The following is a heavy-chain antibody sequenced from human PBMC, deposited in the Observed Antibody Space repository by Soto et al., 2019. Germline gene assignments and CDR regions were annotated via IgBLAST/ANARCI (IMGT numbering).Heavy chain of an antibody. J-gene: IGHJ6*02. Sequence: QVQLVQSGAEVKKPGASVKVSCKASGYTFTSYGISWVRQAPGQGLEWMGWISAYNGNTKYAQKLQARVTMTTTTSTSTAYMEPRSPSSDDTAVYYCARRAPPMDVWGQGTPVTVSS. CDR2: ISAYNGNT. CDR3: ARRAPPMDV. V-gene: IGHV1-18*01. CDR1: GYTFTSYG.